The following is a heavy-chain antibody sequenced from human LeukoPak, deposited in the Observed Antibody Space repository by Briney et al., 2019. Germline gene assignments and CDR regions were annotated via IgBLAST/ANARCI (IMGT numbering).Heavy chain of an antibody. D-gene: IGHD5-12*01. V-gene: IGHV3-48*01. Sequence: QPGGSLRLSCAASGFTFSSYSMNWVRQAPGKGLEWVSYISSSSSTIYYADSVKGRFTISRDNAKNSLYLQMNSLRAEDTAVYYCARGGFQIDHYYMDVWGKGTTVTVSS. CDR1: GFTFSSYS. CDR2: ISSSSSTI. CDR3: ARGGFQIDHYYMDV. J-gene: IGHJ6*03.